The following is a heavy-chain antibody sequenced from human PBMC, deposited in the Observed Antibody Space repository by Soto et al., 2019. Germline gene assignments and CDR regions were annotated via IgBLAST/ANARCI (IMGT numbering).Heavy chain of an antibody. D-gene: IGHD3-22*01. V-gene: IGHV4-38-2*01. CDR1: GYSISSGYY. J-gene: IGHJ5*02. CDR2: IYHVGST. Sequence: PSETLSLTCAVSGYSISSGYYWGWLRQPPGKGLEWIGSIYHVGSTYYNPSLNSRVTLSIDMTNNHVSLILNSVTAADTAVYYCARVGPWVPYYYDSSPYTFENWFDPWGQGTVVTVSS. CDR3: ARVGPWVPYYYDSSPYTFENWFDP.